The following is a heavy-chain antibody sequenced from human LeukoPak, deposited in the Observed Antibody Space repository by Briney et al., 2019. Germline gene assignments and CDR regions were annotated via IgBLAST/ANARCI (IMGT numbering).Heavy chain of an antibody. V-gene: IGHV3-13*01. CDR2: LGTAGDT. D-gene: IGHD5-24*01. CDR1: GFTLTNYA. CDR3: ARQNTPHGNFDY. J-gene: IGHJ4*02. Sequence: GGSLRLSCAAPGFTLTNYAMHWVRQRAGEGLEWVSALGTAGDTFYPGSVKGRFTISRDNAKKSLFLQMNSLRAEDTAIYYCARQNTPHGNFDYWGQGTLVTVSS.